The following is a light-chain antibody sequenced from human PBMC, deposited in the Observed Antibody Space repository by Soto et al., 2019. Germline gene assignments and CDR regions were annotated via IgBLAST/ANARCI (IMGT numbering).Light chain of an antibody. J-gene: IGKJ2*01. Sequence: DIQITQSPSTLSASVGDRVTITCRASQSISSWLAWYQQKPGKAPKLLIYKASTLESGVTSRFSGSGSGTEFTLTISSLQPDDLATYYCQQYSSYSTFGQGTKLEIK. CDR1: QSISSW. V-gene: IGKV1-5*03. CDR3: QQYSSYST. CDR2: KAS.